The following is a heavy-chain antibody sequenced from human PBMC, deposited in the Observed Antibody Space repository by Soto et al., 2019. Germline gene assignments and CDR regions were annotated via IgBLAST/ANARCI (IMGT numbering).Heavy chain of an antibody. Sequence: QVQRVESGGGVVQPGGSLGLSCVASGFTFSSHSMHWVRQTPGKGLEWVASIAYDSSSKYYADSVEGRFTISRDNSKNTLHLQMNSMGAEDTAMYYCARVCSNSWYPLDHWGQGALVTVSS. CDR3: ARVCSNSWYPLDH. V-gene: IGHV3-30*04. CDR2: IAYDSSSK. J-gene: IGHJ4*02. CDR1: GFTFSSHS. D-gene: IGHD6-13*01.